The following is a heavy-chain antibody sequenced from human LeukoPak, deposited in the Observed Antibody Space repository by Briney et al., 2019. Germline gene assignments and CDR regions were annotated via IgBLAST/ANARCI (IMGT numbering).Heavy chain of an antibody. V-gene: IGHV4-39*01. CDR3: ARRNYYDSSGYYPSTAFDI. CDR2: IYYSGST. D-gene: IGHD3-22*01. Sequence: SETLSLTCTVSGGSISSSSYYWGWIHQPPGKGLEWIGSIYYSGSTYYNPSLKSRVTISVDTSKNQFSLKLSSVTAADTAVYYCARRNYYDSSGYYPSTAFDIWGQGTMVTVSS. CDR1: GGSISSSSYY. J-gene: IGHJ3*02.